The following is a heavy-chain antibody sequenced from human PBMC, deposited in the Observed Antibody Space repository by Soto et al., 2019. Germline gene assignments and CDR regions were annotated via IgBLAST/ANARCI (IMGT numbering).Heavy chain of an antibody. CDR2: IIPIFGTA. Sequence: ASVKVSCKASGGTFSSYAISWVRQAPGQGLEWMGGIIPIFGTANYAQKFQGRVTITADESTSTAYMELSSLRSEDTAVYYCARVMGTVAGPYYYYGMDVWGQGTTVTVSS. V-gene: IGHV1-69*13. CDR3: ARVMGTVAGPYYYYGMDV. J-gene: IGHJ6*02. D-gene: IGHD6-19*01. CDR1: GGTFSSYA.